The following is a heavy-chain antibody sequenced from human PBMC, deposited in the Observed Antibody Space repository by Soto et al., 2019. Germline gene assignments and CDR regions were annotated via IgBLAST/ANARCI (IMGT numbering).Heavy chain of an antibody. V-gene: IGHV3-23*01. J-gene: IGHJ5*02. D-gene: IGHD1-26*01. Sequence: EVQLLQSGGDLVQPGGSLRVSCVASGFSFSNFAMSWVRQAPGKGLEWVSGIRGSGAESHYADSVRGRFTISRDNSNSTVYQEMHSLNVADTYVYYCGRSEGADGVVWFDTWGQGTLVTVSS. CDR3: GRSEGADGVVWFDT. CDR1: GFSFSNFA. CDR2: IRGSGAES.